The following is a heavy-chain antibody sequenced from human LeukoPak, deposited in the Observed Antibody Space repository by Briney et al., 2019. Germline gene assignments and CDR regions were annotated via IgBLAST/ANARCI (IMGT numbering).Heavy chain of an antibody. CDR1: GFTFSSYA. Sequence: PGRSLRLSCAASGFTFSSYAMHWVRRAPGKGLEWVAVISYDGPNKNYADSVKGRFTISRDNSKNTLHLQMNSPRAEDTAIYYCARDSRDSSGYWDFDYWGQGTLVTVSS. CDR3: ARDSRDSSGYWDFDY. D-gene: IGHD3-22*01. CDR2: ISYDGPNK. V-gene: IGHV3-30*04. J-gene: IGHJ4*02.